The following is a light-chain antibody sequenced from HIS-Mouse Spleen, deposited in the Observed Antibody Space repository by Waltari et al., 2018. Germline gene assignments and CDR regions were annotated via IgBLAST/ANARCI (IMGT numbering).Light chain of an antibody. J-gene: IGLJ1*01. Sequence: QSALTQPRSVSGSPGQSVTISCTGTRSDVVGYNYVSWYQQHPGKAPKLMIYDVSKRPSGVPDRFSGSKSGNTASLTISGLQAEDEADYYCCSYAGSYTYVFGTGTKVTVL. CDR1: RSDVVGYNY. CDR2: DVS. CDR3: CSYAGSYTYV. V-gene: IGLV2-11*01.